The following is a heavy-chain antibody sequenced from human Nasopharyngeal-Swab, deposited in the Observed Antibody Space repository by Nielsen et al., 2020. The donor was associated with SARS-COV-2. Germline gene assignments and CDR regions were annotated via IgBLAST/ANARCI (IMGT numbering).Heavy chain of an antibody. J-gene: IGHJ5*02. CDR3: AGASTIFGVVINGWFDP. V-gene: IGHV4-4*02. CDR2: IYHSGST. Sequence: WILQPPGKGLEWIGEIYHSGSTNYNPSLKSRVTISVDKSKNQFSLKLSSVTAADTAVYYCAGASTIFGVVINGWFDPWGQGTLVTVSS. D-gene: IGHD3-3*01.